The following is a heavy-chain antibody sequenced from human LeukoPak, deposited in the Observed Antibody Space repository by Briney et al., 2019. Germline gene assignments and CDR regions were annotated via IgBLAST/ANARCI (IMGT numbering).Heavy chain of an antibody. J-gene: IGHJ6*02. CDR2: IYHSGST. CDR3: ARGDSYYGMDV. CDR1: GGSISSGGYS. Sequence: SETLSLTCTVSGGSISSGGYSWSWLRQPPGKGLEWIGYIYHSGSTYYNPSLKSRVTISVDRSKNQFSLKLSSVTAADTAVYYCARGDSYYGMDVWGQGTTVTVSS. V-gene: IGHV4-30-2*01.